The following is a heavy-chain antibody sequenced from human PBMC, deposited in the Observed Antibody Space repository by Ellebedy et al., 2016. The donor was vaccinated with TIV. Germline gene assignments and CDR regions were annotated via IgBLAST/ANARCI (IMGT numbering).Heavy chain of an antibody. J-gene: IGHJ4*02. V-gene: IGHV3-7*01. CDR2: IKQDGCEK. CDR3: AFNREGHY. CDR1: GFTFSWYW. Sequence: GESLKISCAASGFTFSWYWMNWVRQVPGKGLEWVANIKQDGCEKYYVDSVRGRFTISRDNAKNSLYLQMNSLRAEDTAMYYCAFNREGHYWGQGTLVTVSS. D-gene: IGHD1-14*01.